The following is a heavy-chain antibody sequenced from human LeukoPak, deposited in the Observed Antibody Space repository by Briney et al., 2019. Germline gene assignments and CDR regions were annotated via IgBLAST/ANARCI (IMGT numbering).Heavy chain of an antibody. D-gene: IGHD2-21*02. CDR2: ISNRSSTI. J-gene: IGHJ4*02. CDR1: GFTFSSYS. Sequence: GGPLRLSCAASGFTFSSYSMNWVRQAPGKGLEWVSNISNRSSTIHYAESVKGRFTISRDNSKDTLFLQMHSLRPGDTAVYYCVREDTPATANYWGQGTLVTISS. V-gene: IGHV3-48*01. CDR3: VREDTPATANY.